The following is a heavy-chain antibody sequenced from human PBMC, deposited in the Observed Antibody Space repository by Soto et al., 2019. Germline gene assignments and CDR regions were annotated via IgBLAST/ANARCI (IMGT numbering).Heavy chain of an antibody. D-gene: IGHD4-4*01. CDR1: GFTFSSYA. CDR2: ISGSGGST. J-gene: IGHJ2*01. Sequence: EVQLFESGGGLVQPGGSLRLSCAASGFTFSSYAMYWVRQAPGKGLEWVSVISGSGGSTYYADSVKGRFTISRDNSKSTLYLQMNSLRAEDTAVYYCAKDESRRNRRYFDLWGRGTLVTVSS. V-gene: IGHV3-23*01. CDR3: AKDESRRNRRYFDL.